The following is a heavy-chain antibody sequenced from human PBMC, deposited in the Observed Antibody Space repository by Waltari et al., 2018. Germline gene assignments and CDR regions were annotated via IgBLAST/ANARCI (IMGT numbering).Heavy chain of an antibody. CDR2: IKYDGTTR. CDR1: GFSFSNYW. CDR3: ARDRDWVLFDS. J-gene: IGHJ4*02. D-gene: IGHD3-9*01. V-gene: IGHV3-74*01. Sequence: EVQLVESGGDLVQPGGSLRLSCAASGFSFSNYWVHWVRQAPGEGLVWVSRIKYDGTTRAYADSGKRRFTISRVNANNTQCLQMSGQRAEDTAVYYSARDRDWVLFDSWGQGTLVTVSA.